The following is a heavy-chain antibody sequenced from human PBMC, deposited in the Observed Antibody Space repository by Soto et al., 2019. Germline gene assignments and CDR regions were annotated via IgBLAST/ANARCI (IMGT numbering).Heavy chain of an antibody. D-gene: IGHD3-22*01. CDR2: IYYSGST. Sequence: SETLSLTCTVSGGSISSSSYYWGWIRQPPGKGLEWIGSIYYSGSTYYNPSLKSRVTISVDTSKNQFSLKLSSVTAADTAVYYCARLAPRGVIGYFDYWGQGTLVTVSS. CDR3: ARLAPRGVIGYFDY. CDR1: GGSISSSSYY. J-gene: IGHJ4*02. V-gene: IGHV4-39*01.